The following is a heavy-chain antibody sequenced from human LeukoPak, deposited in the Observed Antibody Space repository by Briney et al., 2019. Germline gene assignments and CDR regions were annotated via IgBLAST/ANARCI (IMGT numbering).Heavy chain of an antibody. J-gene: IGHJ6*03. V-gene: IGHV4-59*01. CDR2: ICYSGST. CDR3: AREGYDFWSGYYTRDYYYYYYMDV. D-gene: IGHD3-3*01. CDR1: GGSISSYY. Sequence: SETLSLTCTVSGGSISSYYWSWIRQPPGKGLEWIGYICYSGSTNYNPSLKSRVTISVDTSKNQFSLKLSSVTAAGTAVYYCAREGYDFWSGYYTRDYYYYYYMDVWGKGTTVTVSS.